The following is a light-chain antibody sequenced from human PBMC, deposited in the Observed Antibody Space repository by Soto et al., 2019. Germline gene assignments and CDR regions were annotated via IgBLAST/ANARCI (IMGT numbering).Light chain of an antibody. V-gene: IGKV3-11*01. Sequence: IVLTQSPAILSLSPGEKATLSCRASQSVSGSLGWYQQKPGQAPRLIIYDASVRATGIPARFSGSGSGTDFTLTISSLEPEDFAVYYCQEGTYWPAFGGGTKVEIK. CDR3: QEGTYWPA. J-gene: IGKJ4*01. CDR1: QSVSGS. CDR2: DAS.